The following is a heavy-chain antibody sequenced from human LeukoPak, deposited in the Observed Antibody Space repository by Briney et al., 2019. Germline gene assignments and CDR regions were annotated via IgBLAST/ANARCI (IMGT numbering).Heavy chain of an antibody. D-gene: IGHD6-19*01. CDR3: ARHSGAGTGFVY. Sequence: SETLSLTCTVSGGSTSSYYWSWIRQPPGKGLEWIGYIYYSGSTNYNPSLKSRLTISIDTSKNQFSLKLSSVTAADTAVYYCARHSGAGTGFVYWGQGTLVAVSS. V-gene: IGHV4-59*08. CDR2: IYYSGST. CDR1: GGSTSSYY. J-gene: IGHJ4*02.